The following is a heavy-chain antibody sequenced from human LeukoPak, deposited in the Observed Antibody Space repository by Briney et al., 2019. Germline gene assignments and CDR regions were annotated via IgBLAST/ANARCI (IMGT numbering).Heavy chain of an antibody. J-gene: IGHJ5*02. CDR3: ARGEVSFDP. CDR2: INPNTGGT. Sequence: ASVKVSCKTSGDTFTGYYMHWVRQAPGQRLEWMGWINPNTGGTDYAQKFQGRVTMTWDTSIITAYMELSRLTSDDTAVYYCARGEVSFDPWGQGTLVTVSS. V-gene: IGHV1-2*02. CDR1: GDTFTGYY. D-gene: IGHD5/OR15-5a*01.